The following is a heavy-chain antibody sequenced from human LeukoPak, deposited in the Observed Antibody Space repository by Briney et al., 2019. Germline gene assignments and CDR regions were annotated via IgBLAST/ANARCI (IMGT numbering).Heavy chain of an antibody. Sequence: ASVKVSCKASGYTFTGYYMHWVRQAPGQGLEWMGRINPNSGGTNYAQKFQGRVTMTRDTSISTAYMELSRLRSDDTAVYYCASGLDYDILTGYFRDKWGQGTLVTVSS. CDR1: GYTFTGYY. V-gene: IGHV1-2*06. CDR2: INPNSGGT. J-gene: IGHJ4*02. D-gene: IGHD3-9*01. CDR3: ASGLDYDILTGYFRDK.